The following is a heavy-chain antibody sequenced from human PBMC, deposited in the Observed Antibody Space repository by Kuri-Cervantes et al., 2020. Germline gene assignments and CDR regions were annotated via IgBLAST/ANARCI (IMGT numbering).Heavy chain of an antibody. CDR1: GYTFTGYY. Sequence: ASVKVSCKASGYTFTGYYMHWVRQAPGQGLEWMGWINPNSGGTNYAQKFQGRVTMTRDTSISTAYMELSRLRSDDTAVYYCARSYCSGGSCYFRELGSGFDYWGQGTLGTVSS. CDR2: INPNSGGT. J-gene: IGHJ4*02. V-gene: IGHV1-2*02. D-gene: IGHD2-15*01. CDR3: ARSYCSGGSCYFRELGSGFDY.